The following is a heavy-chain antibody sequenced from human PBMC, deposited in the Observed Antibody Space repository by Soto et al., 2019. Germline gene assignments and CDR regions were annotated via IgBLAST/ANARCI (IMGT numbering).Heavy chain of an antibody. V-gene: IGHV3-48*03. CDR2: ISSSGSTI. J-gene: IGHJ6*02. Sequence: PGGSLRLSCAASGFTFSSYEMNWVRQAPGKGLEWVSYISSSGSTIYYADSVKGRFTISRDNAKNSLYLQMNSLRAEDTAVYYCAREKLNYCSGGSCHPYYYYGMDVWGQGTTVTVSS. D-gene: IGHD2-15*01. CDR1: GFTFSSYE. CDR3: AREKLNYCSGGSCHPYYYYGMDV.